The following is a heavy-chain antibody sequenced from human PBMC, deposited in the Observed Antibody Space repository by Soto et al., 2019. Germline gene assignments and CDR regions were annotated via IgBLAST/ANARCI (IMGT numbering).Heavy chain of an antibody. CDR1: GGTFSSYA. CDR2: IIPIFGTA. V-gene: IGHV1-69*13. Sequence: SVKVSCKASGGTFSSYAISWVRQAPGQGLEWMGGIIPIFGTANYAQKFQGRVTITADESTSTAYMELSSLRSEDTAVYYCARGGEYSRQDYYYGMDVWGQGTTVTVSS. J-gene: IGHJ6*02. CDR3: ARGGEYSRQDYYYGMDV. D-gene: IGHD6-6*01.